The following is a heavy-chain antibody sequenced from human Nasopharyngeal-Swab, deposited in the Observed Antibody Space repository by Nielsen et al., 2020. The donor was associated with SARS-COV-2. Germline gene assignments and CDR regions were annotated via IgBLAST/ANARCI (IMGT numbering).Heavy chain of an antibody. J-gene: IGHJ6*03. V-gene: IGHV3-30-3*01. CDR1: GFTFSSYA. D-gene: IGHD2/OR15-2a*01. CDR2: ISYDGSNK. CDR3: ARAPFPYYYMDV. Sequence: GGSLTLSCAASGFTFSSYAMHWVRQAPGKGLEWVAVISYDGSNKYYADSVKGRFTISRDNSKNTLYLQMNSLRAEDTAVYYCARAPFPYYYMDVWGKGTTVTVSS.